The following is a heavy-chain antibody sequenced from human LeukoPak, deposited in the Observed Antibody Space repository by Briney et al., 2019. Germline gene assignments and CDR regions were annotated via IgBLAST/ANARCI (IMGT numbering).Heavy chain of an antibody. V-gene: IGHV4-61*01. CDR3: AKGSGSSPFDP. CDR1: GGSVSSGSYY. J-gene: IGHJ5*02. CDR2: IYYSGST. D-gene: IGHD3-10*01. Sequence: PSETLSLTCTVSGGSVSSGSYYWSWIRQPPGKGLEWIGYIYYSGSTNYNPSLKSRVTISVDTSKNQFSLKLSSVTAADTAVYYCAKGSGSSPFDPWGQGTLVTVSS.